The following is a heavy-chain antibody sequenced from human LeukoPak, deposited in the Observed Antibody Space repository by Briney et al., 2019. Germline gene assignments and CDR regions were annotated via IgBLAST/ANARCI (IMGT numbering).Heavy chain of an antibody. J-gene: IGHJ5*02. CDR1: GGTISSYY. V-gene: IGHV4-59*04. CDR3: ARHPTGVATISP. D-gene: IGHD5-12*01. CDR2: VHYSGST. Sequence: PSETLSLTCTVSGGTISSYYWNWIRQPPGKGLEWIGYVHYSGSTYYNPSLKSRVTISVDTSKNQFSLKLSSVTAADTAVYYCARHPTGVATISPWGQGTLVTVSS.